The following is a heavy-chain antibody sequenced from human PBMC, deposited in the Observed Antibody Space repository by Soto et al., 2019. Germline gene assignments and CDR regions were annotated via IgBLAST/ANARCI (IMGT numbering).Heavy chain of an antibody. CDR3: ARIMSTSRAVGY. D-gene: IGHD1-1*01. CDR1: GYTFNLYG. V-gene: IGHV1-18*01. CDR2: ISAQNGNA. Sequence: QVQLEQSGGEVKKPGASVKVSCKASGYTFNLYGITWVRQAPGEGPEWLGWISAQNGNATYAQRFKGRVTMSIETSTTTSYMELGSMTSDDTAVYYCARIMSTSRAVGYWGQGTLVTVS. J-gene: IGHJ4*02.